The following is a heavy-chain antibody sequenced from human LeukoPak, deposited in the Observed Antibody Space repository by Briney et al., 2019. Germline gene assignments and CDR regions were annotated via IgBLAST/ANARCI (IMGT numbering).Heavy chain of an antibody. CDR3: ASSPDYYGSGSYYPYYFDY. D-gene: IGHD3-10*01. CDR1: GGSISSYY. V-gene: IGHV4-59*01. CDR2: IYYSGST. J-gene: IGHJ4*02. Sequence: SETLSLTCTVSGGSISSYYWSWIRQPPGKGLEWIGYIYYSGSTNYNPSLKSRVTISVDTSKNQFSLKLSSVTAADTAVYYCASSPDYYGSGSYYPYYFDYWGQGTLVTVSS.